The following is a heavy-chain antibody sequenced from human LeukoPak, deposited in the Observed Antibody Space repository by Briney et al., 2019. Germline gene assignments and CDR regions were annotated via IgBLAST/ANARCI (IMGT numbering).Heavy chain of an antibody. J-gene: IGHJ3*02. Sequence: GGSLRLSCAASGFTFSSYWMRWVRQAPGKGLVWVSRVDSDGSNTNYADSVKGRFTISRDNTRNMLYLQMNSLRVEDTAVYFCATGPFSAFAIWGQGTTLIVSS. CDR3: ATGPFSAFAI. V-gene: IGHV3-74*01. CDR2: VDSDGSNT. CDR1: GFTFSSYW. D-gene: IGHD1-14*01.